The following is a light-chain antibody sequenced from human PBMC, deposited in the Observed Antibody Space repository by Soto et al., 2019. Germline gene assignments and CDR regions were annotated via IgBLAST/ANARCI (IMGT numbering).Light chain of an antibody. CDR1: CSNIGSNT. Sequence: QSVLTQPPSTSGTPGQRLTISCSGSCSNIGSNTVNWYQHLPGTPPRLLIYSNNHRPSGVPERFSGCKSGPSASLAVSGLQSEDEADYYCAAWDDSLNGYVFGTGTKVTVL. CDR2: SNN. V-gene: IGLV1-44*01. CDR3: AAWDDSLNGYV. J-gene: IGLJ1*01.